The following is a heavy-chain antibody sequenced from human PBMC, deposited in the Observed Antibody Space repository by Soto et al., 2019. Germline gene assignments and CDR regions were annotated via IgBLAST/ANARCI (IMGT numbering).Heavy chain of an antibody. J-gene: IGHJ5*02. Sequence: QVQLQESGPGLVKPSQTLSLTCTVSGDSLIRGGYYFSWIRQLPGKGLEWIGYIYYTGRTYYNPSLESRITMAVDTSKNQFSLKLTSVTAADTAVYYCARDVTSNHNCFDTWGQGTLVTVSS. D-gene: IGHD2-2*01. CDR2: IYYTGRT. CDR3: ARDVTSNHNCFDT. V-gene: IGHV4-31*03. CDR1: GDSLIRGGYY.